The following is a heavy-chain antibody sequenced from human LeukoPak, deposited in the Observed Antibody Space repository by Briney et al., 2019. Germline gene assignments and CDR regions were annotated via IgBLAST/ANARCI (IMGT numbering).Heavy chain of an antibody. CDR3: ARVTTVTTGAHYYYYYMDV. Sequence: SETLSLTCTVSGGSISSYCWSWIRQPAGKGLEWIGRIYTSGSTNYNPSLKSRVTMSVDTSKNQFSLKLSSVTAADTAVYYCARVTTVTTGAHYYYYYMDVWGKGTTVTVSS. D-gene: IGHD4-17*01. CDR1: GGSISSYC. J-gene: IGHJ6*03. CDR2: IYTSGST. V-gene: IGHV4-4*07.